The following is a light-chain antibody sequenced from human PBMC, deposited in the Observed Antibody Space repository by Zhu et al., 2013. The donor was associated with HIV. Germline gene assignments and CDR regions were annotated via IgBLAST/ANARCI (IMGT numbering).Light chain of an antibody. V-gene: IGKV1-16*01. Sequence: DIQMTQSPSSLSASVGDRVTITCRASQGISNYLAWYQQKPGKVPKLLIYAASSLQSGVPSRFSGSGSGTEFTLTISRLQPDDFAIYYCQQYKSYWTFGPGTKVEIK. CDR2: AAS. CDR1: QGISNY. CDR3: QQYKSYWT. J-gene: IGKJ1*01.